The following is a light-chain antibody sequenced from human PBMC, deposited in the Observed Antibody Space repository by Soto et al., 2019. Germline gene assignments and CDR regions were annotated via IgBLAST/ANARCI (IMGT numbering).Light chain of an antibody. V-gene: IGKV3-15*01. CDR1: QSFSIT. J-gene: IGKJ4*01. CDR3: QQYSNWPRT. Sequence: EIVMTQSPATLSVSPGERATLSCRASQSFSITLAWYQQKPGQAPRLLIYGASTRATGIPARFSGSGSGTEFTLTISGLQSEDFAVYYCQQYSNWPRTFGGGTKVDIK. CDR2: GAS.